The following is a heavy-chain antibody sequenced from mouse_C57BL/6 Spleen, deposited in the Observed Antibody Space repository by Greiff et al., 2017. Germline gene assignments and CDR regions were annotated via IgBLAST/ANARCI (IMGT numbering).Heavy chain of an antibody. V-gene: IGHV5-6*01. J-gene: IGHJ2*01. CDR2: ISSGGSYT. CDR3: ARSPYDYDGYYFDY. D-gene: IGHD2-4*01. CDR1: GFTFSSYG. Sequence: EVQLKESGGDLVKPGGSLKLSCAASGFTFSSYGMSWVRQTPDKRLEWVATISSGGSYTYYPDSVKGRFTISRDNAKNTLYLQMSSLKSEDTAMYYCARSPYDYDGYYFDYWGQGTTLTVSS.